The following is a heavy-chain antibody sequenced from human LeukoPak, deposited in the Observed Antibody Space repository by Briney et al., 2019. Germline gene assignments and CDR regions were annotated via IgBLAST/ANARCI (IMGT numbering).Heavy chain of an antibody. D-gene: IGHD6-13*01. V-gene: IGHV3-21*01. CDR3: AREHEGAAYYYYGMDV. J-gene: IGHJ6*02. CDR2: ISSSSSYI. Sequence: GGSLRLSCAASGFTFSSYSMNWVRQAPGKGLEWVSSISSSSSYIYYADSVKGRFTISRDNAKNSLYLQMNSLRAEDTAVYYCAREHEGAAYYYYGMDVWGQGTTVTVSS. CDR1: GFTFSSYS.